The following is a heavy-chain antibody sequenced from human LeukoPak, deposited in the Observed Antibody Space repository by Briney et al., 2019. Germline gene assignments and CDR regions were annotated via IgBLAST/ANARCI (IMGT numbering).Heavy chain of an antibody. V-gene: IGHV1-18*01. Sequence: GRVTMTTDTAASTAYLELRSLTSDDTAVYYCARDIGLIAPNFDYWGQGTLITVST. J-gene: IGHJ4*02. CDR3: ARDIGLIAPNFDY. D-gene: IGHD2-21*01.